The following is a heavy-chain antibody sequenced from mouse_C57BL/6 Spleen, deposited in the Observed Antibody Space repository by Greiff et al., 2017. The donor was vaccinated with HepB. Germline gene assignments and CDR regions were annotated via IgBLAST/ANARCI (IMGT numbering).Heavy chain of an antibody. J-gene: IGHJ2*01. CDR3: ARSEVFITTVVATDY. CDR2: IYPRSGNT. D-gene: IGHD1-1*01. V-gene: IGHV1-81*01. Sequence: VQLQQSGAELARPGASVKLSCKASGYTFTSYGISWVKQRTGQGLEWIGEIYPRSGNTYYNEKFKGQATLTADKSSSTAYMELRSLTSEDSAVYFCARSEVFITTVVATDYWGQGTTLTVSS. CDR1: GYTFTSYG.